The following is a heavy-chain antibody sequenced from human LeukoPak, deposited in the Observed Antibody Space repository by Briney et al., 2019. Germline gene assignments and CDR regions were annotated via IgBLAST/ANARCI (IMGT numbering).Heavy chain of an antibody. J-gene: IGHJ4*02. D-gene: IGHD3/OR15-3a*01. V-gene: IGHV4-39*01. CDR1: GVSISSSNSH. CDR2: IYYSGNT. CDR3: ARQTGSGLFILP. Sequence: SETLSLTCTVSGVSISSSNSHWGWIRQPPGTGLEWIGSIYYSGNTYYNASLKSQVSISIDTSKNQFSLRLTSVTAADTAVYYCARQTGSGLFILPGGQGTLVTVSS.